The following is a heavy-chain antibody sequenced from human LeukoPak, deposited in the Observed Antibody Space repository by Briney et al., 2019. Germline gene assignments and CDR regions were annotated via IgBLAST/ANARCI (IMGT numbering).Heavy chain of an antibody. CDR3: ARDWQQLGLDY. J-gene: IGHJ4*02. CDR1: GFTFSSYS. V-gene: IGHV3-48*04. Sequence: GGSLRLSCAASGFTFSSYSMNWVRQAPGKGLEWVSYISSSSSTIYYADSVKGRFTISRDNAKNSLYLQMNSLRAEDTAVYYCARDWQQLGLDYWGQGTLVTVSS. D-gene: IGHD6-13*01. CDR2: ISSSSSTI.